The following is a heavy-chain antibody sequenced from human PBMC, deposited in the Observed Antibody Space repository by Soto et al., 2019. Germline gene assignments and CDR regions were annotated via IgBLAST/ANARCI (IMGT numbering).Heavy chain of an antibody. J-gene: IGHJ6*02. CDR2: IYSGGST. CDR1: GFTVSSNY. V-gene: IGHV3-53*01. D-gene: IGHD2-21*02. CDR3: WAYCGGDCYSRYYYYGMDV. Sequence: GGSLRLSCAASGFTVSSNYMSWVRQAPGKGLEWVSVIYSGGSTYYADSVKGRFTISRDNSKNTLYLQMNSLRAEDTAVYYCWAYCGGDCYSRYYYYGMDVWGQGTTVTVSS.